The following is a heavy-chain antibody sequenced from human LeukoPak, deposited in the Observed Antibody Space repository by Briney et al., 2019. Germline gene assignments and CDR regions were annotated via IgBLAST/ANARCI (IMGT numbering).Heavy chain of an antibody. CDR2: IVVGSGNT. Sequence: SVKVSCKASGFTFTSSAVQWVRQARGQRLEWIGWIVVGSGNTNYAQKFQERVTITRDMSTSTAYMELSSLRSEDTAVYYCAADTVGRYGLLYSSSWWAFDYWGQRTLVTVSS. CDR3: AADTVGRYGLLYSSSWWAFDY. D-gene: IGHD6-13*01. V-gene: IGHV1-58*01. J-gene: IGHJ4*02. CDR1: GFTFTSSA.